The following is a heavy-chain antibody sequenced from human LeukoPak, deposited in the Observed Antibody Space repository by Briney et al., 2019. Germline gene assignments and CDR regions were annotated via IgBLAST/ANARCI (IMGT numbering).Heavy chain of an antibody. D-gene: IGHD1-26*01. CDR2: ISSSGSTI. V-gene: IGHV3-48*03. Sequence: GGSLRLSCAASGFTFSSYEMNWVRQAPGRGLEWVSCISSSGSTIYYADSVKGRFTISRDNSKNTLHLQMNSLRAEDTAVYYCARRRAEVGTTVAPGDCWGQGTLLTVSS. J-gene: IGHJ4*02. CDR1: GFTFSSYE. CDR3: ARRRAEVGTTVAPGDC.